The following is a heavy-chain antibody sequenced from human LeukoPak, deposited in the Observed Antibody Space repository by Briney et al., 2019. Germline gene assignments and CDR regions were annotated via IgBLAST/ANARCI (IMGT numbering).Heavy chain of an antibody. Sequence: SETLSLTCTVSGGSISSYYWSRIRQPAGKGLEWIGRIYTSGSTNYNPSLKSRVTMSVDTSKNQFSLKLSSVTAADTAVYYCARYSGYDWGSRYYYYMDVWGKGTTVTVSS. J-gene: IGHJ6*03. V-gene: IGHV4-4*07. CDR1: GGSISSYY. CDR3: ARYSGYDWGSRYYYYMDV. D-gene: IGHD5-12*01. CDR2: IYTSGST.